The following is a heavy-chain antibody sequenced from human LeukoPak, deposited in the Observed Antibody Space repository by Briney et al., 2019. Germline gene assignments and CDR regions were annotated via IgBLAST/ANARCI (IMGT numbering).Heavy chain of an antibody. J-gene: IGHJ5*02. Sequence: GGSLRLSCAASGFTFSSYSMNWVRQAPGKGLEWVSYISSSSTTTYYADSVKGRFTISRDHAKNSLYLQMNSLRAEDTAVYYCARYLCSSTSCYGNWFDPWGQGTLVTVSS. CDR2: ISSSSTTT. V-gene: IGHV3-48*04. D-gene: IGHD2-2*01. CDR3: ARYLCSSTSCYGNWFDP. CDR1: GFTFSSYS.